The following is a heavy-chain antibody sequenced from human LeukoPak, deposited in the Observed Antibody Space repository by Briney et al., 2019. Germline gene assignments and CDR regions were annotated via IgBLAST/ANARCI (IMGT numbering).Heavy chain of an antibody. CDR1: GGSINNYY. CDR3: ARVRDGSGSYRRPIDS. D-gene: IGHD3-10*01. J-gene: IGHJ4*02. Sequence: PSETLSLTCTVSGGSINNYYWSWMRQPPGKGLEWIGYIYDSGSTNYNPSLQSRVTISVDTSKNQFSLKLISVTAADTAVYYCARVRDGSGSYRRPIDSWGQGTLVTVSS. V-gene: IGHV4-59*08. CDR2: IYDSGST.